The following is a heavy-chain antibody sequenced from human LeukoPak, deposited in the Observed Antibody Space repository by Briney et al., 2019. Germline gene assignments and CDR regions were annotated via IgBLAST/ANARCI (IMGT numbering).Heavy chain of an antibody. CDR3: AKSRGSSRYSSGFSLSSPGIHQET. D-gene: IGHD6-25*01. CDR1: GFTFSSYA. J-gene: IGHJ5*02. Sequence: PGGSLRLSCAASGFTFSSYAMSWVRQAPGKGLEWGSAISGSGGSTYYADSVKGRFTISRDNSKNTLYLQMHSLRAEDAAVYHCAKSRGSSRYSSGFSLSSPGIHQETWHQGTLVSVPS. CDR2: ISGSGGST. V-gene: IGHV3-23*01.